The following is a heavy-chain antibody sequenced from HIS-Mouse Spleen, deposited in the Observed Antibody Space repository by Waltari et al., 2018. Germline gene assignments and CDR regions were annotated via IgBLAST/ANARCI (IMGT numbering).Heavy chain of an antibody. V-gene: IGHV1-2*02. CDR1: GYTFTGYY. D-gene: IGHD1-7*01. Sequence: QVQLVQSGAEVKKPGASVKVSCKASGYTFTGYYMHWVRQAPGQGLGWMGWINPNSGGTNYAQKFQGRVTMTRDTSISTAYMELSRLRSDDTAVYYCARVSHNWNYETAFDIWGQGTMVTVSS. CDR2: INPNSGGT. J-gene: IGHJ3*02. CDR3: ARVSHNWNYETAFDI.